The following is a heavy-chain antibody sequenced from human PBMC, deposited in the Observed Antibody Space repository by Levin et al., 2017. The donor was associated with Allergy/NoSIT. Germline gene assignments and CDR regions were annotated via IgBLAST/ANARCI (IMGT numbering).Heavy chain of an antibody. CDR2: IHYSGST. Sequence: KASETLSLTCTVSGGSISSGSYYWGWIRQPPGKGLEWIGSIHYSGSTYYNPSLKSRVTISVDTSKNQCSLKLSSVTAPDTAVYYCARHTTGEGFDYWGQGTLVTVSS. J-gene: IGHJ4*02. CDR3: ARHTTGEGFDY. CDR1: GGSISSGSYY. D-gene: IGHD7-27*01. V-gene: IGHV4-39*01.